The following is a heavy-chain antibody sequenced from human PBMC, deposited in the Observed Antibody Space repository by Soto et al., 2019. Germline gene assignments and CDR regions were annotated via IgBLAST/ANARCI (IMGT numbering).Heavy chain of an antibody. CDR2: FHYTGIS. D-gene: IGHD3-22*01. Sequence: PSETLSLTYTVSEGYIRGYYWSWIRQPPGKGLEWIGYFHYTGISNYNSSLKSRVTMSLDTSKNQFSLKLSSVSAADTAVYYCAKVLGITMIVVDYFDYWGQGTLVTVSS. V-gene: IGHV4-59*03. CDR3: AKVLGITMIVVDYFDY. J-gene: IGHJ4*02. CDR1: EGYIRGYY.